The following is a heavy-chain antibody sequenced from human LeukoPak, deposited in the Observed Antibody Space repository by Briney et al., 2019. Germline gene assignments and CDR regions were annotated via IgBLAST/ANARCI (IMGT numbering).Heavy chain of an antibody. CDR3: ARRKYYDSSGYYVSYWFDP. Sequence: GESLKISCKGSGYSFTSYWIGWVRQMPGKGLEWMGIIYPGDPDTRYSPSFQGQVTISADKSISTAYLQWSSLKASDTAMYYCARRKYYDSSGYYVSYWFDPWGQGILVTVSS. D-gene: IGHD3-22*01. CDR1: GYSFTSYW. V-gene: IGHV5-51*01. J-gene: IGHJ5*02. CDR2: IYPGDPDT.